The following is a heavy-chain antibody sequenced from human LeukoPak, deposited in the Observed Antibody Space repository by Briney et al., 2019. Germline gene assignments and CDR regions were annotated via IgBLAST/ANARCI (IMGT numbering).Heavy chain of an antibody. Sequence: GGSLRLSCAASGFTFSDYYMNWIRQAPGKGLEWVSYISSSGSTIYYADSVKGRFTISRDNAKNSLYLQMNSLRAEDTAVYYCARDQYSSGWYEGWFDPWGQGTLVTVSS. V-gene: IGHV3-11*04. D-gene: IGHD6-19*01. CDR1: GFTFSDYY. CDR2: ISSSGSTI. J-gene: IGHJ5*02. CDR3: ARDQYSSGWYEGWFDP.